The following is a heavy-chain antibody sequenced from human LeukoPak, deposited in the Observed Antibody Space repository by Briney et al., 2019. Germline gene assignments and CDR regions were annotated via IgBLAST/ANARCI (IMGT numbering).Heavy chain of an antibody. CDR1: GHTFTGYY. CDR2: INPNSGGT. Sequence: ASVKVSCKASGHTFTGYYMHWVRQAPGQGLEWMGWINPNSGGTNYAQKFQGRVTMTRDTSISTAYMEMSRLRSDDTAVYYCARERTQYSGSYGYWGQGTLVTVSS. J-gene: IGHJ4*02. V-gene: IGHV1-2*02. CDR3: ARERTQYSGSYGY. D-gene: IGHD1-26*01.